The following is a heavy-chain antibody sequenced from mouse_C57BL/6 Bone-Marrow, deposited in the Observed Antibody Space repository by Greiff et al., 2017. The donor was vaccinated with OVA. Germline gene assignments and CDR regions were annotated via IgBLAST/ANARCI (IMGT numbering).Heavy chain of an antibody. Sequence: VQLQQSGPVLVKPGASVKLSCKASGYTFTSYWMHWVKQRPGQGLEWIGNINPSNGGTNYNEKFKSKATLTVDKSSSTAYMQLSSLTSEDSAVYYCARGYYGSSYAMDYWGQGTSVTVSS. CDR1: GYTFTSYW. CDR3: ARGYYGSSYAMDY. CDR2: INPSNGGT. J-gene: IGHJ4*01. V-gene: IGHV1-53*01. D-gene: IGHD1-1*01.